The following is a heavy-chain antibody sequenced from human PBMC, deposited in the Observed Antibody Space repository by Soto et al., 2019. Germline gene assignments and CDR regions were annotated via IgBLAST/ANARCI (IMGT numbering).Heavy chain of an antibody. CDR2: ISSTGSYA. Sequence: GGSLRLSCAASGFTFRDYYMSWIRQAPGKGLEWVSYISSTGSYAKYADSVKGRFTISGDNAKNSLYLQMNSLRADDTAVYYCARDSSITPRPLDYWGQGTPVTVSS. V-gene: IGHV3-11*06. CDR1: GFTFRDYY. CDR3: ARDSSITPRPLDY. D-gene: IGHD6-6*01. J-gene: IGHJ4*02.